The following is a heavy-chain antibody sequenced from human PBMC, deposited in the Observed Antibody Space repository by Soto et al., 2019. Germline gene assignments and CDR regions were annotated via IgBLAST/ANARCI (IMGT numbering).Heavy chain of an antibody. CDR2: VSGGGGST. CDR1: GFSFAGYA. V-gene: IGHV3-23*01. CDR3: AKTESFNGYYNAFDS. J-gene: IGHJ4*02. Sequence: GSLRLSCAASGFSFAGYAVAWVRQAPGKGLEWVSTVSGGGGSTYYADSVKGRFTISRDNSGNTVYLQMNSLNAGDTALYYCAKTESFNGYYNAFDSWGQGTRVTVSS. D-gene: IGHD3-9*01.